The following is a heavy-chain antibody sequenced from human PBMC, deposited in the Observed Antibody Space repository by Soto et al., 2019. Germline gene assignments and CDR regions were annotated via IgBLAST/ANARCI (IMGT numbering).Heavy chain of an antibody. CDR3: SRDRGYSSSVDEFDP. V-gene: IGHV4-59*01. CDR2: IYYSGST. J-gene: IGHJ5*02. Sequence: PETLSLTCTVSGGTISSYYWSWIRQPPGKGLEWIGYIYYSGSTNYNHSPKSRVTISVDTSKNQYSRKLSSITAADTAVYYCSRDRGYSSSVDEFDPWGQGTLVTVSS. CDR1: GGTISSYY. D-gene: IGHD6-13*01.